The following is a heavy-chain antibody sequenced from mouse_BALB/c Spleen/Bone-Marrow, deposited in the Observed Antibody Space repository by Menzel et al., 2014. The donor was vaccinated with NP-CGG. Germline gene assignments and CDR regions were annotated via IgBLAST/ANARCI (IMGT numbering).Heavy chain of an antibody. V-gene: IGHV5-6*01. CDR2: ISSGGSYT. CDR3: ARSEGGRRGLFDY. CDR1: GFTFSSYG. J-gene: IGHJ2*01. Sequence: EVKVVDSGGDLVKPGGSLKLSCAASGFTFSSYGMSWVRQTPDKRLEWVATISSGGSYTYYPDSVKGRFTISRDNAKNTLYLQMSSLKSEDTAMYYCARSEGGRRGLFDYWGQGTTLTVSS.